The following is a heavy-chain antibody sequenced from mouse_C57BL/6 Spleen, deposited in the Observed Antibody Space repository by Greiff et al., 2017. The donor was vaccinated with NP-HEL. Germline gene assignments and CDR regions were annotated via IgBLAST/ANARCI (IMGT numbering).Heavy chain of an antibody. Sequence: VQLQQSGAELVKPGASVKLSCTASGFNIKDYYMHWVKQRTEQGLEWIGRIDPEDGETKYASKFQGKATITADTSSNTAYLQLSSLTSEDTAVYYCARMDGNYEGSYYAMDYWGQRTSVTVSS. V-gene: IGHV14-2*01. CDR3: ARMDGNYEGSYYAMDY. J-gene: IGHJ4*01. CDR1: GFNIKDYY. CDR2: IDPEDGET. D-gene: IGHD2-1*01.